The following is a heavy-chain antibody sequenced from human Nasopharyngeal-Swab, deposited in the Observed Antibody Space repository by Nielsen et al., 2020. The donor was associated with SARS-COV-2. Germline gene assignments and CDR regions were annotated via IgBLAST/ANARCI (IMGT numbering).Heavy chain of an antibody. V-gene: IGHV1-69*13. CDR3: AKVRTNYGMGLNGALDP. Sequence: SVKVSCKSSGGTFRNSGFSWVRQAPGQGLEWMGGIIPVFGTPLYAQKFQGRVTISADESTTTTYMELSSLRSQNTAVYYCAKVRTNYGMGLNGALDPWGQGTLVTVSS. CDR2: IIPVFGTP. D-gene: IGHD4-17*01. CDR1: GGTFRNSG. J-gene: IGHJ5*02.